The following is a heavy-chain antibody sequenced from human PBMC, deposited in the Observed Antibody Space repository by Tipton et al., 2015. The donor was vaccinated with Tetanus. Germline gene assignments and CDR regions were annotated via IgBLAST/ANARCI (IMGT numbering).Heavy chain of an antibody. CDR1: GVSISSNSYY. J-gene: IGHJ5*02. CDR2: IYRSGST. D-gene: IGHD4/OR15-4a*01. CDR3: AADIATGANRWFDP. Sequence: TLSLTCTVSGVSISSNSYYWNWIRQPAGKGLEWIGRIYRSGSTYWNPSLKSRVTMSVDTSKNQFSLKLSSVTAADTAVYYCAADIATGANRWFDPWGQGTLVTVSS. V-gene: IGHV4-61*02.